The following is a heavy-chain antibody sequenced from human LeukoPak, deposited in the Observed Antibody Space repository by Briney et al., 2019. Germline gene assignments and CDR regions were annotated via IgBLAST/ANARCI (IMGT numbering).Heavy chain of an antibody. J-gene: IGHJ4*02. Sequence: SETLSLTCSVSGGSISSDSHYWSWIRQHPGKGLEWIGYIYYSGSTFYNPSLKSRLTISVDTSKNQFSLKLSSVTAADTAVYYCARRYYESSGYYYFDYWGQGTLVTVSS. D-gene: IGHD3-22*01. CDR3: ARRYYESSGYYYFDY. V-gene: IGHV4-31*03. CDR1: GGSISSDSHY. CDR2: IYYSGST.